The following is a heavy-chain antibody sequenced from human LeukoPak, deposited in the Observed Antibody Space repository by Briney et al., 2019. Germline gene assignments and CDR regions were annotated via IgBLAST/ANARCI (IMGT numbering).Heavy chain of an antibody. CDR2: IWYDGSNK. J-gene: IGHJ4*02. Sequence: GGSLRLSCAASGFTFSSYGMHWVRQAPGKGLEWVAVIWYDGSNKYYADSVKGRFTISRDNSKNTLYLQMNSLRAEDTAVYYCAKDGTGYSSGWYDYWGQGTLVTVSS. CDR3: AKDGTGYSSGWYDY. CDR1: GFTFSSYG. V-gene: IGHV3-33*06. D-gene: IGHD6-19*01.